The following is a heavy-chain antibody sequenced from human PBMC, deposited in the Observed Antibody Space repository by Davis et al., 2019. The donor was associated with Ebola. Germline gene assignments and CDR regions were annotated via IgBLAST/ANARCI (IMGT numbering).Heavy chain of an antibody. J-gene: IGHJ3*02. CDR2: ISYDGSGK. V-gene: IGHV3-30*03. CDR1: GFTFSSFA. CDR3: ASTYSSSWHAFDI. D-gene: IGHD6-13*01. Sequence: GESLKISCVPSGFTFSSFAIHWVRQAPGKGLEWVAVISYDGSGKYYADSVKGRFTISRDNSKKTLYLQMNSLRAEDTAVYFCASTYSSSWHAFDIWGQGTMVTVSS.